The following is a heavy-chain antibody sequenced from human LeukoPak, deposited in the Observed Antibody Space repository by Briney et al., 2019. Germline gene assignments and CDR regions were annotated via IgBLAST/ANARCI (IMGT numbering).Heavy chain of an antibody. CDR3: ARIPPGGRQLPPGNYYYYYYMDV. CDR1: GGTFSSYA. D-gene: IGHD2-2*01. V-gene: IGHV1-69*13. Sequence: ASVKVSCKASGGTFSSYAISWVRQAPGQGLEWMGGIIPIFGTANYAQKFQGRVTITADESTSTAYMELSSLRSEDTAVYYCARIPPGGRQLPPGNYYYYYYMDVWGKGTTVTVSS. CDR2: IIPIFGTA. J-gene: IGHJ6*03.